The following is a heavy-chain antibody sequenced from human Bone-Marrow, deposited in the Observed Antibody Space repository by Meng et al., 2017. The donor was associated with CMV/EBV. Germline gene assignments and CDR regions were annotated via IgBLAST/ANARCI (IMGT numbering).Heavy chain of an antibody. CDR1: GFTFSSYE. CDR2: ISSSGSTI. CDR3: AGGSTAMGYWYFDL. J-gene: IGHJ2*01. Sequence: GESLKISCAASGFTFSSYEMNWVRQAPGKGLEWVSYISSSGSTIYYADSVKGRFTISRDNAKNSLYLQMNSLRAEDTAVYYCAGGSTAMGYWYFDLWGRGTLVTVSS. D-gene: IGHD5-18*01. V-gene: IGHV3-48*03.